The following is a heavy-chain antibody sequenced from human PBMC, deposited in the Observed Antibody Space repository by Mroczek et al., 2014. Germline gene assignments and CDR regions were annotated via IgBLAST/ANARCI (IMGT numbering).Heavy chain of an antibody. CDR3: ARDLHSSGWYDAFDI. J-gene: IGHJ3*02. CDR1: GGSISSGSYY. Sequence: QVQLQESGPGLVKPSQTLSLTCTVSGGSISSGSYYWSWIRQPAGKGLEWIGRIYTSGSTNYNPSLKSRVTISVDTSKNQFSLKLSSVTAADTAVYYCARDLHSSGWYDAFDIWGQGTMVTVSS. D-gene: IGHD6-19*01. CDR2: IYTSGST. V-gene: IGHV4-61*02.